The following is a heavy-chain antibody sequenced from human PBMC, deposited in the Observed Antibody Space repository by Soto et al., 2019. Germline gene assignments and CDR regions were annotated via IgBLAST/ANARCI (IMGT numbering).Heavy chain of an antibody. J-gene: IGHJ4*02. D-gene: IGHD3-3*01. CDR2: IIPIFGTA. CDR3: AILRITIFGVVGGNDY. CDR1: GGTFSSYA. V-gene: IGHV1-69*06. Sequence: GASVKVSCKASGGTFSSYAISWVRQAPGQGLELMGGIIPIFGTANYAQKFQGRVTITADKSTSTAYMELSSLRSEDTAVYYCAILRITIFGVVGGNDYWGQGTLVTVYS.